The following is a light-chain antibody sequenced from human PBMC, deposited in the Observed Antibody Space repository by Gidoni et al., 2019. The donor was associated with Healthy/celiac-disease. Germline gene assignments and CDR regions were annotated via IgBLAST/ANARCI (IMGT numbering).Light chain of an antibody. V-gene: IGKV2-28*01. CDR3: MQALQTPRT. J-gene: IGKJ3*01. Sequence: DIVLTQFPLSLPVTPGEPASISCRSSQSLLHLNGYNYLDWFLQKPGQCPQLLIYLGSNRASGVPDRFSGSGSGTDFTLKISKVEAEDVGVYYCMQALQTPRTFGPGTKVDIK. CDR2: LGS. CDR1: QSLLHLNGYNY.